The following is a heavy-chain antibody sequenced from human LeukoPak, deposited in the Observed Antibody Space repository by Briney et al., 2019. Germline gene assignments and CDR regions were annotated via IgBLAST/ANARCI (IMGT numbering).Heavy chain of an antibody. J-gene: IGHJ1*01. V-gene: IGHV4-4*08. CDR1: SGSISGYY. CDR3: AREGRGSGWSNNIQN. Sequence: PSETLSLTCTVSSGSISGYYWSWIRQPPGKGLEWIAYMFNSGSTNYNPSLKSRVTTSLDTSKNQFSLNLSSVTAADTAVYYCAREGRGSGWSNNIQNWGQGTLVTVSS. CDR2: MFNSGST. D-gene: IGHD6-19*01.